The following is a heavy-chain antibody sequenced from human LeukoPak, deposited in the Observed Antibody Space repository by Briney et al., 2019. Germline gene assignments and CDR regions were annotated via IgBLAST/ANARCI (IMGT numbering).Heavy chain of an antibody. CDR3: ARDLDYGDYVYGY. D-gene: IGHD4-17*01. CDR1: GFTVSSNY. Sequence: GGSLRLSCAASGFTVSSNYMSWVRQAPGKGLEWVSVIYSGGSTYYADSVKGRFTISRDNSKNTLYLQMNSLRAEDTAVYYCARDLDYGDYVYGYWGEGTLVTVSS. J-gene: IGHJ4*02. V-gene: IGHV3-66*02. CDR2: IYSGGST.